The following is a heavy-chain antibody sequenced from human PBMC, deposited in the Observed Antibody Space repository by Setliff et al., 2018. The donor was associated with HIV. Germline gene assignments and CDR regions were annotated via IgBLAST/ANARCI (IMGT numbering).Heavy chain of an antibody. CDR2: IIPMFGTR. V-gene: IGHV1-69*05. CDR1: GGTFSSYA. CDR3: ARAYYHDSSGYQGFDY. J-gene: IGHJ4*02. Sequence: GASVKVSCKASGGTFSSYAINWVRQAPGQGLEWMGGIIPMFGTRNYAQKFQGRVTITTDTSASTGYMELRSLRSDDTAVYYCARAYYHDSSGYQGFDYWGQGTLVTVSS. D-gene: IGHD3-22*01.